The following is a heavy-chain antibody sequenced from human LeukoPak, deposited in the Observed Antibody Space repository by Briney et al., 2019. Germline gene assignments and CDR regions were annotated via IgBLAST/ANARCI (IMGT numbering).Heavy chain of an antibody. CDR2: INHSGST. CDR1: GGSISSYY. V-gene: IGHV4-34*01. Sequence: ASETLSLTCTVSGGSISSYYWSWVRQPPGKGLEWVGEINHSGSTNYNPSLKSRVTISVDTSKNQFSLKLSSVTAADTAVYYCARGGWWPKKYYFDYWGQGTLVTVSS. CDR3: ARGGWWPKKYYFDY. J-gene: IGHJ4*02. D-gene: IGHD2-15*01.